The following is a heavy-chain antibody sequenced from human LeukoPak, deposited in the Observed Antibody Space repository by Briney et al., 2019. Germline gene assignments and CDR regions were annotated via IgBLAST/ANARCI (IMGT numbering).Heavy chain of an antibody. CDR1: GITLSNYG. CDR3: AKRGVVIRVILVGFHKEAYYFDS. Sequence: GGSLRLSCAVSGITLSNYGMSWVRQAPGKGLEWVEGLSGSGGGTNYADSVKGRYTISRNNAKNTLYLQMNSLRAEDTAVYFCAKRGVVIRVILVGFHKEAYYFDSWGQGALVTVSS. D-gene: IGHD3-10*01. V-gene: IGHV3-23*01. CDR2: LSGSGGGT. J-gene: IGHJ4*02.